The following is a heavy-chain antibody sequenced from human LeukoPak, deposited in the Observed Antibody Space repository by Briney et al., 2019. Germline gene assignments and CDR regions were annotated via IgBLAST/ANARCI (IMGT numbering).Heavy chain of an antibody. Sequence: ASVKVSCKASGGTFSSYAISWVRQAPGQGLEWMGGIIPIFGTANYAQKFQGRVTITTDESTSLAYMELSSLRSEDTAVYYCARDFMVRGVIIFDYWCQGTLVTVSS. J-gene: IGHJ4*02. CDR1: GGTFSSYA. CDR2: IIPIFGTA. V-gene: IGHV1-69*05. D-gene: IGHD3-10*01. CDR3: ARDFMVRGVIIFDY.